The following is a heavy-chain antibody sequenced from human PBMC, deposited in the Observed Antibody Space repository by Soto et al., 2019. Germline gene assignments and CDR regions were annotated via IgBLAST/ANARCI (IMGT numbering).Heavy chain of an antibody. D-gene: IGHD3-10*01. CDR3: ARERFKGSGSYYNPPYYYGMDV. J-gene: IGHJ6*02. Sequence: PGGSLRLSCAASGFTFSSYGTHWVRQAPGKGLEWEAVIWYDGSNKYYADSVKGRFTTSRDNSKNALYLQMNSLRPQDKAAYYRARERFKGSGSYYNPPYYYGMDVWCQGTTVTVSS. CDR2: IWYDGSNK. CDR1: GFTFSSYG. V-gene: IGHV3-33*01.